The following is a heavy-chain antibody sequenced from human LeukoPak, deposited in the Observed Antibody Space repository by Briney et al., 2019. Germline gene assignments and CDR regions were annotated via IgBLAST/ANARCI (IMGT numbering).Heavy chain of an antibody. Sequence: GGSLRLSCAASGFTFSSYWMSWVRHAPGKGLGWVANIKQDGSEKYYVDSVKGRFTISRDNAKNSLYLQMNSLRAEDTAVYYCATDMASGYYGYDAFDIWGQGTMVTVSS. CDR3: ATDMASGYYGYDAFDI. D-gene: IGHD3-22*01. V-gene: IGHV3-7*01. CDR1: GFTFSSYW. CDR2: IKQDGSEK. J-gene: IGHJ3*02.